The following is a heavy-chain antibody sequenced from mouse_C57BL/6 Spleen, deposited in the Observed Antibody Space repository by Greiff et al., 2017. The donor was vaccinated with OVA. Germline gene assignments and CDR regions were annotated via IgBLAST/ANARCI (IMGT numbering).Heavy chain of an antibody. D-gene: IGHD1-1*01. Sequence: QVQLQQPGAELVRPGSSVKLSCKASGYTFTSYWMHWVKQRPIQGLEWIGNIDPSDSATHYNQKFKDKATLTVDKSSSTAYMQLSSLTSEDSAVYYSARKGSPYYGSSYDYWGQGTTLTVSS. J-gene: IGHJ2*01. CDR3: ARKGSPYYGSSYDY. V-gene: IGHV1-52*01. CDR2: IDPSDSAT. CDR1: GYTFTSYW.